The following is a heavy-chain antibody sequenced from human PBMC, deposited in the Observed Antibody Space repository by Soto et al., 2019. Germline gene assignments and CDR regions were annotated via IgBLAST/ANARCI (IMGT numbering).Heavy chain of an antibody. V-gene: IGHV3-48*01. J-gene: IGHJ4*02. CDR2: ISSSSNSI. CDR3: ARDSSWLDY. Sequence: EVQLVESGGALVQPGGSLRLSCAASGFTFRIYSMNWVRQAPGKGLEWVSYISSSSNSIYYADSLKGRFTISRDNAKNSLYLQMNSLRAEDTAVYYCARDSSWLDYWGQGTLVTVSS. CDR1: GFTFRIYS. D-gene: IGHD6-13*01.